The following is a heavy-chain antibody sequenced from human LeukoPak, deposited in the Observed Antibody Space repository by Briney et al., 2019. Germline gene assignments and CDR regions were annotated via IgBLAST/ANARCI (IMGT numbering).Heavy chain of an antibody. CDR1: GVSISSGGYS. CDR3: ARGLGRGYNWFDP. J-gene: IGHJ5*02. CDR2: IYHSGST. D-gene: IGHD3-10*01. Sequence: SETLSLTCTVSGVSISSGGYSWSWIRQPPGKGLEWIGYIYHSGSTYYNPSLKSRVTISVDRSKNQFSLKLSSVTAADTAVYYCARGLGRGYNWFDPWGQGTLVTVSS. V-gene: IGHV4-30-2*01.